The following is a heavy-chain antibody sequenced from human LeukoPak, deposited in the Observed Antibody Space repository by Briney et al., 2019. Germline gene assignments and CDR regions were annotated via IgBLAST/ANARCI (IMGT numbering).Heavy chain of an antibody. Sequence: GRSLRLSCAASGFTFGDYAMHWVRQAPGKGLEWVSGISWNSGSIGYADSVKGRFTISRDNAKNSLYLQMNSLRAEDTALYYCAKDAEAVASYFDYWGQGTLVTVSS. V-gene: IGHV3-9*01. J-gene: IGHJ4*02. CDR3: AKDAEAVASYFDY. CDR2: ISWNSGSI. CDR1: GFTFGDYA. D-gene: IGHD6-19*01.